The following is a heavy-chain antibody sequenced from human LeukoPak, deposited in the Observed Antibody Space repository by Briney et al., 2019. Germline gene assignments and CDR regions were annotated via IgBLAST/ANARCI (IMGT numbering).Heavy chain of an antibody. CDR1: GFTFSSYA. J-gene: IGHJ6*02. CDR2: ISYDGSNK. CDR3: ARANSTSWQNSHYYYGMDV. D-gene: IGHD2-2*01. Sequence: PGGSLRLSCAASGFTFSSYAMHWVRQAPGKGLEWVAVISYDGSNKYYADSVKGRFTISRDNSKNTLYLQMNSLRAEDTAVYYCARANSTSWQNSHYYYGMDVWGQGTTDTVSS. V-gene: IGHV3-30*04.